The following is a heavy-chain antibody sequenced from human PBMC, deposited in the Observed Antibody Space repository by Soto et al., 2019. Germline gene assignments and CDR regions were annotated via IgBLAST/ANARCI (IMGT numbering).Heavy chain of an antibody. CDR1: GFTFSSYG. D-gene: IGHD2-8*02. CDR3: ARVWGGMESKGVGPRVYYDGMDV. Sequence: QVQLVESGGGVVQPGRSLRLSCAASGFTFSSYGMHWVRQAPGKGLEWVAVIWYDGSNKYYADSVKGRFTISRDNSKITLYLQMKSMRAEDTAVYYCARVWGGMESKGVGPRVYYDGMDVGGQGTTVTVSS. CDR2: IWYDGSNK. J-gene: IGHJ6*02. V-gene: IGHV3-33*01.